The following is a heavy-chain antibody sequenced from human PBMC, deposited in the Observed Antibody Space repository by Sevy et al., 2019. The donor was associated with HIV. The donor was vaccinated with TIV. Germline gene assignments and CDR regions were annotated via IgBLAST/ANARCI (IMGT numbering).Heavy chain of an antibody. CDR3: ARDLAGLDGPNFDY. CDR1: GFTFSSYW. V-gene: IGHV3-7*01. D-gene: IGHD2-2*03. J-gene: IGHJ4*02. CDR2: IKQDGSEK. Sequence: GGSLRLSCAASGFTFSSYWMSWVRQAPGKGLEWVANIKQDGSEKYYVDSVKGRFTISRDNAKNSLYLQMNSLRAEDTAVYYCARDLAGLDGPNFDYWGQGTLVTFSS.